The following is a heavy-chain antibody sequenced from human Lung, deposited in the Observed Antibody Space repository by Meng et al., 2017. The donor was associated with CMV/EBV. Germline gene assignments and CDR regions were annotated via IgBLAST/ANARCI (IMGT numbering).Heavy chain of an antibody. D-gene: IGHD6-19*01. V-gene: IGHV3-66*02. CDR3: ARDHAVTGSGIDY. CDR1: GISVSSNY. CDR2: IYTGGST. J-gene: IGHJ4*02. Sequence: ESXKISXAASGISVSSNYMTWVRQAPGKGLEWVSVIYTGGSTYYADSVQGRFTISRDNSKNTLYLQMNSLRAGDTAVYYCARDHAVTGSGIDYWGQGTLVTVSS.